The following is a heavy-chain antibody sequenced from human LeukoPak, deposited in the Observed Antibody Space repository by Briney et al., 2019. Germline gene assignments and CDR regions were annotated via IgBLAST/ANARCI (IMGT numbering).Heavy chain of an antibody. J-gene: IGHJ4*02. Sequence: GGSLRLSCAASGFTFSSYSMNWVRQAPGKGLEWVSYISSSSKTIYYADSVKGRFTISRDNAKNSLYPQMNSLRDEDSAVYYCARDQGIFDYWGQGTLITVSS. V-gene: IGHV3-48*02. CDR3: ARDQGIFDY. CDR1: GFTFSSYS. CDR2: ISSSSKTI.